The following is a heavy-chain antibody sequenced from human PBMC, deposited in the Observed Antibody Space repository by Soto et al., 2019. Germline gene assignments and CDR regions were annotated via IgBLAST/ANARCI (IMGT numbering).Heavy chain of an antibody. V-gene: IGHV4-61*01. CDR3: ARRLYYDSSGFEGGGMDV. D-gene: IGHD3-22*01. CDR1: GGSVSGGSYY. Sequence: SETLSLTCTVSGGSVSGGSYYWSWIRKPPGKGLEWIGYIYHSGSSNYNPSLKSRVTISVDTSKNQFSLKLSSVTAADTAVYYCARRLYYDSSGFEGGGMDVWGQGTTVTVSS. CDR2: IYHSGSS. J-gene: IGHJ6*02.